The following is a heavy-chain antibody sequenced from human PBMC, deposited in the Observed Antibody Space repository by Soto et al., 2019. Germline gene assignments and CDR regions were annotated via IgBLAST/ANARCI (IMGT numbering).Heavy chain of an antibody. J-gene: IGHJ4*02. CDR3: ARGGVSTRTFDY. CDR1: GYNFAGDW. CDR2: IYPSDSDT. V-gene: IGHV5-51*01. Sequence: GESLKISCKGSGYNFAGDWIAWVRQMPGKGLELMGIIYPSDSDTRYRPSFQGQVTISADKSISSAYLQWSSLRASDTAMYYCARGGVSTRTFDYWGQGTPVTVSS. D-gene: IGHD3-3*01.